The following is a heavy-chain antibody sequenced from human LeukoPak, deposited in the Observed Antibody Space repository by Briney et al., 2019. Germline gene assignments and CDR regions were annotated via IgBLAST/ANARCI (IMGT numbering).Heavy chain of an antibody. CDR1: GFTFSSYG. CDR2: IWYDGSNK. CDR3: AKDQISGSYVYYFDY. D-gene: IGHD1-26*01. J-gene: IGHJ4*02. V-gene: IGHV3-33*06. Sequence: PGRSLRLSCAASGFTFSSYGMYWVRQAPGKGLEWVAVIWYDGSNKYYADSVKSRFTISRDNSKNTLYLQMNSLRAEDTAVYYCAKDQISGSYVYYFDYWGQGTLVTVSS.